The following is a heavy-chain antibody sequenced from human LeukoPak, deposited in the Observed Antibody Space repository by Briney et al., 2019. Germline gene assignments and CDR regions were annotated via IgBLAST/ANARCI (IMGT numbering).Heavy chain of an antibody. D-gene: IGHD3-10*01. Sequence: SETLSLTCTVSGGSISSSSYYWGWIRQPPGKGPEWIGSIYYSGSTYYNPSLKSRVTISVVTSKNQFSLKLSSVTAADTAVYYCARDYKAGWGGEDYWGQGTLVTVSS. CDR2: IYYSGST. J-gene: IGHJ4*02. V-gene: IGHV4-39*07. CDR1: GGSISSSSYY. CDR3: ARDYKAGWGGEDY.